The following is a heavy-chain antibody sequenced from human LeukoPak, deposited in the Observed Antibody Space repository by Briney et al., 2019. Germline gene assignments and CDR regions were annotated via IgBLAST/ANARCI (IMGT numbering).Heavy chain of an antibody. CDR1: GFTFSSYA. CDR3: ASAAGRYQLLYEGAFDI. Sequence: PGGSLRLSCAASGFTFSSYAMHWVRQAPGKGLEWVAVISYDGSNKYYADSVKGRFTISRDNSKNTLYLQMNSLRAEDTAMYYCASAAGRYQLLYEGAFDIWGQGTMVTVSS. CDR2: ISYDGSNK. V-gene: IGHV3-30-3*01. D-gene: IGHD2-2*02. J-gene: IGHJ3*02.